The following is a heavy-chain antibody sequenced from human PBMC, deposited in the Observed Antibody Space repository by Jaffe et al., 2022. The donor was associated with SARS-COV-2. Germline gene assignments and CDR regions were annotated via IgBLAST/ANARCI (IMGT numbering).Heavy chain of an antibody. CDR1: GFTFSGYS. CDR3: AGGGVAARPSH. V-gene: IGHV3-21*01. CDR2: ISSSGSYI. D-gene: IGHD6-6*01. Sequence: EVQLVESGGGLVKPGESLRLSCAASGFTFSGYSMNWVRQAPGKGLEWVSSISSSGSYIYYADSVKGRFTISRDNAKNSLYLQMNSLRAEDTAVYFCAGGGVAARPSHWGQGTLVTVSS. J-gene: IGHJ4*02.